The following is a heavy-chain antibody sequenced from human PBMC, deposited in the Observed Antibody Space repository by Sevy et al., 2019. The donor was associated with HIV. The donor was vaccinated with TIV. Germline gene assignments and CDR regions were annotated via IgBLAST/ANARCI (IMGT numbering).Heavy chain of an antibody. V-gene: IGHV3-30-3*01. J-gene: IGHJ4*02. CDR1: EFMFSTYA. D-gene: IGHD6-19*01. Sequence: GGSLRLSCAASEFMFSTYAMHWVRQAPGKRLEWVAVISYDGSSHYYADSVKGRFTISRDNSKNTLFLQMNSLRLEDTAFYYCARDAGYSTDWYPSDYWGQGTLVTVSS. CDR2: ISYDGSSH. CDR3: ARDAGYSTDWYPSDY.